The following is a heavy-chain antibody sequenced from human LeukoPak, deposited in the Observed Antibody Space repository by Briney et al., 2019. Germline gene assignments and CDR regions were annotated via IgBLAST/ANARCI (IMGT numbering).Heavy chain of an antibody. V-gene: IGHV1-69*13. CDR3: ATRLVEGHSSSGRGFDY. D-gene: IGHD6-13*01. J-gene: IGHJ4*02. Sequence: RASVKVSCKASGYTFTGYYMHWVRQAPGQGLEWMGGIIPIFGTANYAQKFQGRVTITADESTSTAYMELSSLRSEDTAVYYCATRLVEGHSSSGRGFDYWGQGTLVTVSS. CDR1: GYTFTGYY. CDR2: IIPIFGTA.